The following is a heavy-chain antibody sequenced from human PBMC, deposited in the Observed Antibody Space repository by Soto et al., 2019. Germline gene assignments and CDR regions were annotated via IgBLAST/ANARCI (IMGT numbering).Heavy chain of an antibody. Sequence: SSETLSLTCSVSGGTISGYYWTWIRQPAGKGLEWIGRIYNSGNTKYNPSLQSRVTMSLDTSNNQFSLRLTSVTAADTAVYYCARGQRFSDWFDPWGQGTLGTVS. CDR1: GGTISGYY. CDR3: ARGQRFSDWFDP. CDR2: IYNSGNT. J-gene: IGHJ5*02. D-gene: IGHD3-3*01. V-gene: IGHV4-4*07.